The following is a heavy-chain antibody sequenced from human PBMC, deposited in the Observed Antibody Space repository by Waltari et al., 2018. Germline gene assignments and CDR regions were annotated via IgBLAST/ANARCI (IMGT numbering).Heavy chain of an antibody. V-gene: IGHV4-34*01. J-gene: IGHJ5*02. CDR3: ARGGVPDYYGEGSYYRNWFDP. CDR2: INHGGVS. D-gene: IGHD3-10*01. CDR1: GGSFIGYH. Sequence: QVQLKEWGAGTLKASETLSLTCAVSGGSFIGYHWPWLRQPPGKGLEWLGEINHGGVSNYKSSLKSRVTIVIDTSKNQFSLRLSSVTAADSAVYYCARGGVPDYYGEGSYYRNWFDPWGQGLMVTVSS.